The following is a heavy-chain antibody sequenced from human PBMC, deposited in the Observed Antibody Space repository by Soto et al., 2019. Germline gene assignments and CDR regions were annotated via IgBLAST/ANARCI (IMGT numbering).Heavy chain of an antibody. J-gene: IGHJ6*02. CDR1: GGTFTSTA. D-gene: IGHD6-13*01. CDR2: IIPVLGTP. V-gene: IGHV1-69*01. Sequence: QVLLVQSSAEVKKPGSSVKVSCKASGGTFTSTAFSWVRQAPGQGLEWMGGIIPVLGTPNYAQKFQARLTVTADASTNTVQMELSSLRSDDTAVYYCSSSAGLDHLLNYYGLNVWGQGTTVTVSS. CDR3: SSSAGLDHLLNYYGLNV.